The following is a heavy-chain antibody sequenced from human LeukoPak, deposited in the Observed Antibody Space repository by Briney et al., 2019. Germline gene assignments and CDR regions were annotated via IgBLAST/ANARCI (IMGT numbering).Heavy chain of an antibody. CDR3: ARESSSGSYQNDY. J-gene: IGHJ4*02. CDR1: GYSFPSDG. V-gene: IGHV1-18*01. D-gene: IGHD3-10*01. CDR2: TSAYNGAT. Sequence: ASVKVSCKASGYSFPSDGVSWVGQAPGQGLEWMGWTSAYNGATIHAQKFQDRATIPTDTFTRTAYMEVRSLRSDDTAVYYCARESSSGSYQNDYWGEGTLVTVSS.